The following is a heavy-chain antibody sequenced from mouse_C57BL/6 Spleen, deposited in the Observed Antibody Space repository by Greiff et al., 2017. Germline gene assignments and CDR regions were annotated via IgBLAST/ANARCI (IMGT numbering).Heavy chain of an antibody. CDR2: IYPRSGNT. V-gene: IGHV1-81*01. CDR3: ARSASGDSYDYFDY. J-gene: IGHJ2*01. D-gene: IGHD1-1*02. CDR1: GYTFTSYG. Sequence: QVQLQQSGAELARPGASVKLSCKASGYTFTSYGISWVKQRTGQGLEWIGEIYPRSGNTYYNEKFKGKATLTAEKSSSTAYMELRSLTSEDSAVYFCARSASGDSYDYFDYWGQGTTLTVSS.